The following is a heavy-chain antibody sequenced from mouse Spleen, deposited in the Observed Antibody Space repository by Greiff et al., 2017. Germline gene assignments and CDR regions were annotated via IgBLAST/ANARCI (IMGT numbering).Heavy chain of an antibody. J-gene: IGHJ4*01. CDR2: IWSGGST. Sequence: VKLVESGPGLVQPSQSLSITCTVSGFSLTSYGVHWVRQSPGKGLEWLGVIWSGGSTDYNAAFISRLSISKDNSKSQVFFKMNSLQADDTAIYYCARQAATNAMDYWGQGTSVTVSS. CDR3: ARQAATNAMDY. CDR1: GFSLTSYG. D-gene: IGHD1-2*01. V-gene: IGHV2-2*01.